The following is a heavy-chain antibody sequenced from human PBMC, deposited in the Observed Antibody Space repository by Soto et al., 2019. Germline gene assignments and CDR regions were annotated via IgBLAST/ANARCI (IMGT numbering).Heavy chain of an antibody. CDR2: IYYSGST. CDR1: GGSISSSSYY. Sequence: SLTCPVSGGSISSSSYYWGGIRQPPGAGLEWIGSIYYSGSTYYNPSLKSRVTISVDTSKNQFSLKLSSVTAAPTAVYYCARPLVPMVLGVLNGYYYDRMAVWAQGTTGPVSS. D-gene: IGHD3-10*01. V-gene: IGHV4-39*01. CDR3: ARPLVPMVLGVLNGYYYDRMAV. J-gene: IGHJ6*02.